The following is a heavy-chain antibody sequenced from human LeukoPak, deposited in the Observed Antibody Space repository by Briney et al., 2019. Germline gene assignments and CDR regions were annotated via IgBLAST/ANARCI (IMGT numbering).Heavy chain of an antibody. CDR2: ISGSGGST. CDR1: GFTFSSYA. D-gene: IGHD3-22*01. V-gene: IGHV3-23*01. Sequence: QPGGSLGLSCAASGFTFSSYAMSWVRQAPGKGLEWVSAISGSGGSTYYADSVKGRFTISRDNSKNTLYLQMNSLRAEDTAVYYCAKEEGVTMIVVVITEFDYWGQGTLVTVSS. J-gene: IGHJ4*02. CDR3: AKEEGVTMIVVVITEFDY.